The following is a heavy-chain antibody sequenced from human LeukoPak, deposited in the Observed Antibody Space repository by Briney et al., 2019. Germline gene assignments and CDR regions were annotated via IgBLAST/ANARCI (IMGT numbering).Heavy chain of an antibody. D-gene: IGHD3-10*01. J-gene: IGHJ4*02. CDR3: ARYPYGSGTYYYFEY. V-gene: IGHV3-7*03. CDR1: GFTFSRYW. CDR2: IKQDGSEK. Sequence: RPGGSLRLSCAASGFTFSRYWMSWVRQAPGKGLEWVANIKQDGSEKYYVDSMKGRFTISRDNGKKSLYLQMNSLRAEDTAVYYCARYPYGSGTYYYFEYWGQGTLVTASS.